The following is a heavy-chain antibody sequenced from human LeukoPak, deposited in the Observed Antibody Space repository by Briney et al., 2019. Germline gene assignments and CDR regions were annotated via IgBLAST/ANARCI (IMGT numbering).Heavy chain of an antibody. J-gene: IGHJ4*02. CDR3: TSGDLDY. CDR2: SGNKVNNYTI. V-gene: IGHV3-72*01. D-gene: IGHD2-21*02. Sequence: PGGSLRLSCAASGFIFSDHYMDWVRQAPGKGLEWVGRSGNKVNNYTIEYAAPVKGRFTITRDASTNSLCLQMNSLKTEDTAVYFCTSGDLDYWGQGTLVTVSS. CDR1: GFIFSDHY.